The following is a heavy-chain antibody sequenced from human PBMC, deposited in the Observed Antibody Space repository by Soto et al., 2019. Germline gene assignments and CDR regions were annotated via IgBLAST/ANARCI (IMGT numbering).Heavy chain of an antibody. J-gene: IGHJ5*02. CDR1: GGSVSSGSYY. CDR2: IYYSGST. CDR3: ARGYYDILTGYYENWFDP. Sequence: SETLSLTCTVSGGSVSSGSYYWSWIRQPPGKGLEWIGYIYYSGSTNYNPSLKSRVTISVDTSKNQFSLKLSSVTAADTAVYYCARGYYDILTGYYENWFDPWGQGTLVTVSS. D-gene: IGHD3-9*01. V-gene: IGHV4-61*01.